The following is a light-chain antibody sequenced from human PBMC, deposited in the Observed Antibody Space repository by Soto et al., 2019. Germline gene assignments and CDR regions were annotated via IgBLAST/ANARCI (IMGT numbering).Light chain of an antibody. J-gene: IGLJ1*01. CDR3: SSYAGSSNV. Sequence: QSALTQPPSASGSPGQSVAISCTVTSSDVGGYNYVSWYQQHPGKAPKLMIYEVNKRPSGVPDRSSGSKSGNTASLTVSGLQAEDEADYYCSSYAGSSNVFGTGTKVTVL. CDR2: EVN. V-gene: IGLV2-8*01. CDR1: SSDVGGYNY.